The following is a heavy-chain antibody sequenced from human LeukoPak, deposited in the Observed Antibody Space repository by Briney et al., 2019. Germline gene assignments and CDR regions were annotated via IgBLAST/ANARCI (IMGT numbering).Heavy chain of an antibody. Sequence: SETLSLTCTVSGDSISTSNSYWGWIRQPPGKGLEWIGYTYYSGSTNYNPSLKSRVTISVDTSKNQFSLKLSSVTAADAAVYYCAGPYSTYFDYWGQGTLVTVSS. D-gene: IGHD2-15*01. CDR1: GDSISTSNSY. V-gene: IGHV4-61*05. CDR2: TYYSGST. CDR3: AGPYSTYFDY. J-gene: IGHJ4*02.